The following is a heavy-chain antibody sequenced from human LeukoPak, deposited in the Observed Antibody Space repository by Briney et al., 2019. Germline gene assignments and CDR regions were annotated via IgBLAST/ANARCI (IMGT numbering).Heavy chain of an antibody. CDR2: IRYDGSNK. CDR1: GFTFSSYG. CDR3: AKDFRARYCSSTSCYNYFDY. D-gene: IGHD2-2*02. V-gene: IGHV3-30*02. J-gene: IGHJ4*02. Sequence: GGSLRLSCAASGFTFSSYGMHWVRQAPGKGLEWVAFIRYDGSNKYYADSVKGRFTISRDNSKNTLYLQMNSLRAEDTAVYYCAKDFRARYCSSTSCYNYFDYWGQGTLVTVSS.